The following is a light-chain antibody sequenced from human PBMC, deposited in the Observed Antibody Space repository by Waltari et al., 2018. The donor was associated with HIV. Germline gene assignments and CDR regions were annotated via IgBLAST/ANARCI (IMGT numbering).Light chain of an antibody. CDR3: MLFFRTSYL. CDR1: TGPVGDGPY. Sequence: QTVVTQEPSLTVSPGGTITLTCSSATGPVGDGPYVNWFQQKPGQPPRPLIYSSTRRHPSTPGRFAGSLVGDRAALTLSNVWPEDQADYYCMLFFRTSYLFGGGTKLTVL. V-gene: IGLV7-43*01. J-gene: IGLJ2*01. CDR2: SST.